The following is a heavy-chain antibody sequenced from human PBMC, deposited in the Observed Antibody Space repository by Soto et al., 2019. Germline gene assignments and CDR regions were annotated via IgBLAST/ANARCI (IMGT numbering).Heavy chain of an antibody. CDR2: INHSGST. CDR1: GGSFSGYY. V-gene: IGHV4-34*01. CDR3: ARGSSSWYWGYYYYGMDV. D-gene: IGHD6-13*01. J-gene: IGHJ6*02. Sequence: SETLSLTCAVYGGSFSGYYWGWIRQPPGKGLEWIGEINHSGSTNYNPSLKSRVTISVDTSKNQFSLKLSSVTAADTAVYYCARGSSSWYWGYYYYGMDVWGQGTTVT.